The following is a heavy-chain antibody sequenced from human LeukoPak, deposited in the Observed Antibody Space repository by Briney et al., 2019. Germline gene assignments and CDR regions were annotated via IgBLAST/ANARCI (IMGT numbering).Heavy chain of an antibody. CDR3: ARVREVAFQH. CDR2: IYSGGST. J-gene: IGHJ1*01. V-gene: IGHV3-53*01. Sequence: GGSLRLSCAASGFTVSSNYMSWVRQAPGKGLEWVSVIYSGGSTYYADSVKGRFTISRDNSKNTLYLRMNSLRAEDTAVYYCARVREVAFQHWGQGTLVTVSS. D-gene: IGHD2-15*01. CDR1: GFTVSSNY.